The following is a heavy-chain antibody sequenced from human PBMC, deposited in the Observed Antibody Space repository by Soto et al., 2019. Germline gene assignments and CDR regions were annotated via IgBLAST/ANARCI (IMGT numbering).Heavy chain of an antibody. J-gene: IGHJ6*02. Sequence: QVQLQESGPGLVKPSQTLSLTCTVSGGSISSGGYYWSWIRQHPGKGLEWIGYIYYSGGTYYNPSLKSRVTISVDTSKNQFSLKLSSVTAADTAVYYCARVSSSSNSYYYYGMDVWGQGTTVTVSS. V-gene: IGHV4-31*03. CDR3: ARVSSSSNSYYYYGMDV. D-gene: IGHD6-6*01. CDR1: GGSISSGGYY. CDR2: IYYSGGT.